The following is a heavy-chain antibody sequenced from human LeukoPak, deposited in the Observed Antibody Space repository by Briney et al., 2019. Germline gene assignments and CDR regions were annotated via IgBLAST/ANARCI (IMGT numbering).Heavy chain of an antibody. CDR1: GFTFSSYS. CDR3: AKAERAAIFGVVRRAFDI. D-gene: IGHD3-3*01. CDR2: ISSSSSYI. Sequence: GGCLRLSCAASGFTFSSYSMNWVRQAPGKGLEWVSSISSSSSYIYYADSVKGRFTISRDNSKNTLYLQMNSLRAEDTAVYYCAKAERAAIFGVVRRAFDIWGQGTMVTVSS. V-gene: IGHV3-21*01. J-gene: IGHJ3*02.